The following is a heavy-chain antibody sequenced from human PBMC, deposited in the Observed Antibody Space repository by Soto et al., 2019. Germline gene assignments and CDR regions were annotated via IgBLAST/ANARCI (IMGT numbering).Heavy chain of an antibody. CDR3: ARDFPSSSCDP. V-gene: IGHV1-69*01. CDR1: GGTFSSYA. CDR2: IIPIFGTA. J-gene: IGHJ5*02. Sequence: QVQLVQSGAEVKKPGSSVKVSCKASGGTFSSYAITWVRQAPGQGLEWMGGIIPIFGTANYAQKFQGRVTITADESLTTAYMELSSLRSEDTAVYYCARDFPSSSCDPWGQGTLVTVSS.